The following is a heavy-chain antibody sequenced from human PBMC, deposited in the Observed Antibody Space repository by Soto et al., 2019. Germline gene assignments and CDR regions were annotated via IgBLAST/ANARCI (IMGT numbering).Heavy chain of an antibody. J-gene: IGHJ4*02. V-gene: IGHV1-18*01. Sequence: QVQLVQSGAEVKKPGASVKVSCKASGYTFTSYGISWARQAPGQGLEWMGWISAYNGNTNYAQELQGRVTMATDTSPYNAHVDLRSLSTDGAAVYYCARDWLMAAVAGIGYCDEWGQGSLVTASS. CDR2: ISAYNGNT. D-gene: IGHD6-19*01. CDR3: ARDWLMAAVAGIGYCDE. CDR1: GYTFTSYG.